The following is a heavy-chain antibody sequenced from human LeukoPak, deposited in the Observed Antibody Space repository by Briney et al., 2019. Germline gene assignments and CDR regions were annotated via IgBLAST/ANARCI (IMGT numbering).Heavy chain of an antibody. CDR2: IYSSGST. CDR1: GDSISSYY. J-gene: IGHJ4*01. CDR3: AKSGGYGLIDY. Sequence: SETLSLTCTVSGDSISSYYLTWIRQPPGKGLEWIGSIYSSGSTYYNSSLKSRVTISIDTSKNQVSLKMSSVTAADTAVYYCAKSGGYGLIDYWGQGTLVTVSS. V-gene: IGHV4-59*05. D-gene: IGHD6-25*01.